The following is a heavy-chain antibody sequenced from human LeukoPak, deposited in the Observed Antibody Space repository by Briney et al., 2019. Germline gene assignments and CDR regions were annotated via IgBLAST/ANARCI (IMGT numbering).Heavy chain of an antibody. CDR1: GGSISSYY. D-gene: IGHD3-22*01. CDR2: IYYSGST. J-gene: IGHJ4*02. V-gene: IGHV4-59*01. Sequence: PSETLSLTCTVSGGSISSYYWSWIRQPPGKGLEWIGYIYYSGSTNYNPSLKSRVTISVDTSKNQFSLKLSSVTAADTAVYYCASERYDSSGYDYWGQGTLVTVSS. CDR3: ASERYDSSGYDY.